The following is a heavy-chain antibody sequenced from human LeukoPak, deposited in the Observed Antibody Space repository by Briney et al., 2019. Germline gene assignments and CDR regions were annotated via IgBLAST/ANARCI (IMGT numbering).Heavy chain of an antibody. Sequence: SETLSLTCTVSGGSISSGSYYWSWIRQPAGKGLEWIGRIYTSGSTKYNPSLKSRVTISVDTSKNQFSLKLSSVTAADTAVYYCARERTPYCTNGICYERFDAFDIWGQGTMVTVSS. V-gene: IGHV4-61*02. CDR2: IYTSGST. J-gene: IGHJ3*02. D-gene: IGHD2-8*01. CDR3: ARERTPYCTNGICYERFDAFDI. CDR1: GGSISSGSYY.